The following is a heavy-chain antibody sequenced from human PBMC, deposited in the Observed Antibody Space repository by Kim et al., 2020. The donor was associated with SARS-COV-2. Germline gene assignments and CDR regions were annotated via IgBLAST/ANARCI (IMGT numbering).Heavy chain of an antibody. CDR2: ISWNSGNI. CDR1: GFTFEDYA. V-gene: IGHV3-9*01. J-gene: IGHJ2*01. D-gene: IGHD4-4*01. CDR3: AKDFVTKNFWYLDL. Sequence: GGSLRLSCTASGFTFEDYAMHWVRQAPGKGLEWVSGISWNSGNIVYADTVQGRVTISRDNAKNSLYLQMNSLRPEDTALYYCAKDFVTKNFWYLDLWGRGTLVTVSS.